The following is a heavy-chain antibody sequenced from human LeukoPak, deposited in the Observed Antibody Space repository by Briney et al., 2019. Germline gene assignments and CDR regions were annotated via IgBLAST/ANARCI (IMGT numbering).Heavy chain of an antibody. V-gene: IGHV4-59*01. J-gene: IGHJ4*02. CDR2: IYYSGST. D-gene: IGHD3-16*02. Sequence: SETLSLTCTVSGGSIRSYYWSWIRQPPGKGLEWIGYIYYSGSTNYNPSLKSRVTLSVDMSKNQFSLKLSSVTAADTAVYYCARYVWGSYPTFEDYWGQGTLVTVSS. CDR1: GGSIRSYY. CDR3: ARYVWGSYPTFEDY.